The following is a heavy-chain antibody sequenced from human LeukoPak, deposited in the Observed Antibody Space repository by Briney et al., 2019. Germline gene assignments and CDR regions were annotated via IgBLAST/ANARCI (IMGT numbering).Heavy chain of an antibody. J-gene: IGHJ3*01. D-gene: IGHD3-3*01. Sequence: PSETLSLTCAVSGVSISPYYWAWIRPPPGKGLEWIGYIHTSGSNNQYPSLKSRVTISVDKSKNHFSLRLTSVPAADTPVYYCARLSAAVHLGAFDLWGQGTMVTVSS. V-gene: IGHV4-4*09. CDR3: ARLSAAVHLGAFDL. CDR2: IHTSGSN. CDR1: GVSISPYY.